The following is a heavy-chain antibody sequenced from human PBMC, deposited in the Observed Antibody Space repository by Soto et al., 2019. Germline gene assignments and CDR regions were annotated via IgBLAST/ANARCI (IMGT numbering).Heavy chain of an antibody. D-gene: IGHD1-26*01. CDR1: GFTCINYW. V-gene: IGHV3-7*03. CDR2: IKQDGGEK. Sequence: GSLRLYCAASGFTCINYWMSWVRQAPGKGLEWVANIKQDGGEKYYVDSVKGRFTISRDNAKNSLYLQMNSLRAEDTAVYYCARTKANKWFDPWGQGTLVTVSS. CDR3: ARTKANKWFDP. J-gene: IGHJ5*02.